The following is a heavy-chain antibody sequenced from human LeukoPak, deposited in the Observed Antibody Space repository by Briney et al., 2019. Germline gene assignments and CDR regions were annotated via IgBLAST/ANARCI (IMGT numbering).Heavy chain of an antibody. CDR1: GFTFSSYS. V-gene: IGHV3-21*01. CDR2: ISSSSSYI. Sequence: GGSLRLSCAASGFTFSSYSMNWVRQAPGKGLEWVSSISSSSSYIYYAGSVKGRFTISRDNAKNSLYLQMNSLRAEDTAVYYCARTHYYGSGSYYNRGAFDIWGQGTMVTVSS. D-gene: IGHD3-10*01. CDR3: ARTHYYGSGSYYNRGAFDI. J-gene: IGHJ3*02.